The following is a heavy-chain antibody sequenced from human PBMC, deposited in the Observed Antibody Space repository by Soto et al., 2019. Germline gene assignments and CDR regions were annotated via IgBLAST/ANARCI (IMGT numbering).Heavy chain of an antibody. D-gene: IGHD3-10*01. Sequence: PSETLSLTCTVSGGSISSYYWSWIRQPPGKGLEWIGYIYYSGSTNYNPSLKSRVTISVDTSKNQFSLKLSSVTAADTAVYYCARDPGYYGSGSYYIDYYYYGMDVWGQGTTVTVSS. J-gene: IGHJ6*02. CDR2: IYYSGST. CDR1: GGSISSYY. V-gene: IGHV4-59*01. CDR3: ARDPGYYGSGSYYIDYYYYGMDV.